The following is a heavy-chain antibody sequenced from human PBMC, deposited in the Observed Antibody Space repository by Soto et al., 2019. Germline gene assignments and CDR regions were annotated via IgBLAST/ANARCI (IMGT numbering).Heavy chain of an antibody. CDR1: GYTFTSYA. J-gene: IGHJ5*02. Sequence: ASVKVSCKASGYTFTSYAMHWVRQAPGQRLEWMGWINAGNSNTKYSQKFQGRVTITKSTSASTAYMELSSLRSEDTAVYYCARGPLRNWFDPWGQGTLVTVSS. CDR3: ARGPLRNWFDP. V-gene: IGHV1-3*01. CDR2: INAGNSNT.